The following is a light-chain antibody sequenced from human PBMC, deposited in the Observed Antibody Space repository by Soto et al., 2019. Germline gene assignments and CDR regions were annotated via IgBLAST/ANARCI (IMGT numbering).Light chain of an antibody. V-gene: IGLV2-14*01. J-gene: IGLJ2*01. CDR1: SSDVGGYNY. Sequence: QSVLTQPASVSGSPGQSITISCTGTSSDVGGYNYVSWYQQHPGKAPKLMIYEVSNRPSGVSYRFSGSRSGNTASLTIFGLQIEDEADYYCSSYTDISTLVLFGGGTKVTVL. CDR3: SSYTDISTLVL. CDR2: EVS.